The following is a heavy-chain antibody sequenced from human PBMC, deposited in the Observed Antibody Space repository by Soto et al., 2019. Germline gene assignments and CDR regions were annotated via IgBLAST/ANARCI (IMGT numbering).Heavy chain of an antibody. CDR1: GGTFSSYA. CDR2: IIPIFGTA. D-gene: IGHD3-22*01. V-gene: IGHV1-69*13. CDR3: GSCVKFYSRLYYYYYGMDV. J-gene: IGHJ6*02. Sequence: SVKVSCKASGGTFSSYAISWVRQAPGQGLEWMGGIIPIFGTANYAQKFQGRVTITADESTSTAYMELSSLRSEDTAVYYCGSCVKFYSRLYYYYYGMDVWGQGTTVTVSS.